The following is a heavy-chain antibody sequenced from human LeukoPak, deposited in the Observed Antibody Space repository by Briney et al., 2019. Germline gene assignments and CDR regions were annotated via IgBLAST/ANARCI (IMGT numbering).Heavy chain of an antibody. D-gene: IGHD3-10*01. CDR3: ASIATYYYGSGSYPRPDY. J-gene: IGHJ4*02. V-gene: IGHV4-31*03. Sequence: PSETLSLTCTVSGGSISSGGYYWSWIRQHPGKGLEWIGYIYYSGSTYYNPSLKSRVTISVDTSKNQFSLKLSSVTAADTAVYYCASIATYYYGSGSYPRPDYWGQGTLVTVSS. CDR1: GGSISSGGYY. CDR2: IYYSGST.